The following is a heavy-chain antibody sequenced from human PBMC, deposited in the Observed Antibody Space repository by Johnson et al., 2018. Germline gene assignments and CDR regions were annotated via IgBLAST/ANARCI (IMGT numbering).Heavy chain of an antibody. D-gene: IGHD4-23*01. Sequence: VQLQESGGGLVQPGRSLRLSCVASGFTFDDYAMHWVRQGPGKGLEWVSGISWNSGSIGYADSVKGRFTISRDNAKNSLYLQMNSLRAEDTAVYYCAKDWATVVTIDAFDIWGQGTMVTVSS. CDR2: ISWNSGSI. J-gene: IGHJ3*02. V-gene: IGHV3-9*01. CDR3: AKDWATVVTIDAFDI. CDR1: GFTFDDYA.